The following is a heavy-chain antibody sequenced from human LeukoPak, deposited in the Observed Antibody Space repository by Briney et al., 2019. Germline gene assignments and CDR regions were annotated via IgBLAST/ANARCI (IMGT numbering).Heavy chain of an antibody. Sequence: PGRSLRLSSAASGFTFDDYAMHWVRQVPGKGLEWVSGISWNSGSIGYADSVKGRFTISRDNAKNSLYLQMNSLRVEDTALYYCAKDSGSNPTNWFDPWGQGTLVTVSS. CDR2: ISWNSGSI. J-gene: IGHJ5*02. D-gene: IGHD3-10*01. CDR3: AKDSGSNPTNWFDP. V-gene: IGHV3-9*01. CDR1: GFTFDDYA.